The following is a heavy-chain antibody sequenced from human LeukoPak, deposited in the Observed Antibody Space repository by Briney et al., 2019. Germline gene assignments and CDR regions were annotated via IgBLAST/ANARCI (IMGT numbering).Heavy chain of an antibody. V-gene: IGHV4-38-2*02. Sequence: SETLSLTCTVSGYSISSGYYWGWIRQPPGKWLEWIGSIYHSGSTHYNPSLKSRVTISVDTSKNQFSLKLSSVTAADTAVYYCARVLYSSSSRFDYWGQGTLVTVSS. CDR1: GYSISSGYY. CDR2: IYHSGST. D-gene: IGHD6-6*01. CDR3: ARVLYSSSSRFDY. J-gene: IGHJ4*02.